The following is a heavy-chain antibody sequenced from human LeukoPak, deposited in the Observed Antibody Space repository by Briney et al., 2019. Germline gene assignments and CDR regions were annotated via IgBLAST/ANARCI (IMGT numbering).Heavy chain of an antibody. CDR1: GGTFSSYA. D-gene: IGHD4-17*01. Sequence: SVKVSCKASGGTFSSYAISWVRQAPGQGLEWMGGIIPIFGTANYAQKFQGRVTITADESTSTAYMELSSLRSEDTAVYYCASPLYYGDYYFDYWGQGTLVTVSS. V-gene: IGHV1-69*13. J-gene: IGHJ4*02. CDR3: ASPLYYGDYYFDY. CDR2: IIPIFGTA.